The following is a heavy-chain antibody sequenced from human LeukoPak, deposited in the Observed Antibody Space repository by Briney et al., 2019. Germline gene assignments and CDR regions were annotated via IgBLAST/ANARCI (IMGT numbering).Heavy chain of an antibody. CDR3: AKDTSIGRYCTNGVCSPFDY. J-gene: IGHJ4*02. CDR2: ISDTGATT. D-gene: IGHD2-8*01. CDR1: RFTFSSYA. Sequence: GGSLRLSCAGSRFTFSSYAMSWVRQAPGKGLEWVSAISDTGATTYDADSVKGRFTISRDNSRSTLYLQMNSLRAEDSALYYCAKDTSIGRYCTNGVCSPFDYWGQGTLVTVSS. V-gene: IGHV3-23*01.